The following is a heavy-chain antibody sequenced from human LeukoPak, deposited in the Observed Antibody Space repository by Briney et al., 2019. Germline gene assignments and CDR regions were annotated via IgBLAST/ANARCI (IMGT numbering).Heavy chain of an antibody. D-gene: IGHD2-8*01. CDR3: ARGSQVYGRFSDALDI. V-gene: IGHV1-2*02. Sequence: ASVKVSCKASGYTFTGYYMHWVRQAPGQGLEWMGWINPNSGGTNYAQKFQGRVTMTRDTSISTAHMELSRLRSDDTAVYYCARGSQVYGRFSDALDIWGQGTMVTVSS. CDR2: INPNSGGT. J-gene: IGHJ3*02. CDR1: GYTFTGYY.